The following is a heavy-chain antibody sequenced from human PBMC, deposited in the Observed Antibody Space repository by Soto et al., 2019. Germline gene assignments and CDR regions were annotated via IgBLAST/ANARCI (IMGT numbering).Heavy chain of an antibody. Sequence: GGSLRLSCAASGFTFSNAWMSWVRQAPGKGLEWVGRIKSKTDGGTTDYAAPVKGRFTISRDDSKNTLYLQMNSLKTEDTAVYYCTTGVVVPAAIFYYYYYYMDVWGKGTTVTVSS. CDR1: GFTFSNAW. D-gene: IGHD2-2*01. CDR2: IKSKTDGGTT. V-gene: IGHV3-15*01. J-gene: IGHJ6*03. CDR3: TTGVVVPAAIFYYYYYYMDV.